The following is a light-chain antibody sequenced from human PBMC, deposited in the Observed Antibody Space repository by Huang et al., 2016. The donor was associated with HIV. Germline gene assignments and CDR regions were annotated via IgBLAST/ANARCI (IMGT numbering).Light chain of an antibody. CDR3: QQLYGYPLT. Sequence: IQLTQSPSSLSGSVGDSVTITCRSSQDITKYLAWYQQKPGKAPNLLISSASTLHNGVPSRFSGSGSGTDFTLIISNLQPEDSAIYYCQQLYGYPLTFGQGTRLEI. CDR1: QDITKY. CDR2: SAS. J-gene: IGKJ5*01. V-gene: IGKV1-9*01.